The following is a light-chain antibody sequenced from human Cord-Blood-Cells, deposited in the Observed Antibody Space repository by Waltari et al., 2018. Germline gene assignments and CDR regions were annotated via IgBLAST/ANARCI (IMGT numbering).Light chain of an antibody. J-gene: IGKJ4*01. CDR3: QQRSNWPPGLT. CDR1: QSVSSY. CDR2: DAS. Sequence: ERATLSCRDSQSVSSYLAWYQQKPGQAPRLLIYDASNRATGIPARFSGSGSGTDFTLTISSLEPEDFAVYYCQQRSNWPPGLTFGGGTKVEIK. V-gene: IGKV3-11*01.